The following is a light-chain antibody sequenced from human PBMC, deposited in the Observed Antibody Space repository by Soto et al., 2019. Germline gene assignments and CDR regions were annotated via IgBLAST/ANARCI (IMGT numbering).Light chain of an antibody. CDR2: EVT. CDR3: TSYTSGSTVI. Sequence: QSVLTQPASVSGSPGQSITISCTGTGSDFGDYNYVSWYQQHPDKAPKLVISEVTYRPSGVSNRFSGSKSGNTASLTISGLQAEDEADYYCTSYTSGSTVIFGGGTKLTVL. J-gene: IGLJ2*01. CDR1: GSDFGDYNY. V-gene: IGLV2-14*01.